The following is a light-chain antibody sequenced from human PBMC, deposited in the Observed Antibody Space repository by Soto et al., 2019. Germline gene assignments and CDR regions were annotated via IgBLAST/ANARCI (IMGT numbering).Light chain of an antibody. J-gene: IGKJ3*01. CDR1: QSVNNN. Sequence: IVMTQSPATLSVSPGVRATLSCRASQSVNNNLAWYQQRPGQPPRLLIYGASNRATGIPARFSGSGSGTDFTLPISSLQNEDFAVYYCQQYNKWPLFTFGPGTRVDVK. CDR3: QQYNKWPLFT. CDR2: GAS. V-gene: IGKV3-15*01.